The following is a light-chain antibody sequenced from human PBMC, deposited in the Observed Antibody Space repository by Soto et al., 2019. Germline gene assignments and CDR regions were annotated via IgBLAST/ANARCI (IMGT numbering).Light chain of an antibody. V-gene: IGKV1-5*03. J-gene: IGKJ1*01. CDR1: QSISTW. CDR2: KAS. Sequence: DIQMTQSPSTLSASVGDRVTITCRASQSISTWLAWYQQKPGKAPKLLIYKASSLESGVPSRFSGSGSATDFTLTISSLQPDDFATYYCQQYNSYTWTFGQGTKVDIK. CDR3: QQYNSYTWT.